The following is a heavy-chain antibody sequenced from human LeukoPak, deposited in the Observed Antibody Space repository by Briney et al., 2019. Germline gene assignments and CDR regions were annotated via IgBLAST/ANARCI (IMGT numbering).Heavy chain of an antibody. CDR3: AIPPPGPICSAGAFDY. CDR2: IYPGDSHT. D-gene: IGHD2-15*01. CDR1: GYGFTNYW. V-gene: IGHV5-51*01. J-gene: IGHJ4*02. Sequence: GESLKISRKASGYGFTNYWIGWVRQMPGKGLEWMGIIYPGDSHTTYSPSFQGQVTISADKSISTAYLHWTSLKASDTAMYYCAIPPPGPICSAGAFDYWGQGTLVTVSS.